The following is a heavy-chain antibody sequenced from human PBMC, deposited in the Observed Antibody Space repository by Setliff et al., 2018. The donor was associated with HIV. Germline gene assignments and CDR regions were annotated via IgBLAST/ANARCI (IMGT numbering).Heavy chain of an antibody. V-gene: IGHV4-59*08. J-gene: IGHJ4*02. D-gene: IGHD5-18*01. CDR3: ARLSDTAMASFDS. CDR1: GGSISTYH. CDR2: IYKSGST. Sequence: TLSLTCSASGGSISTYHWSWIRQPPGKGLEWIGYIYKSGSTNYSPSLKSRVTISPGTSKNQFSLKLTSVTAADTAVYYCARLSDTAMASFDSWGQGILVTVSS.